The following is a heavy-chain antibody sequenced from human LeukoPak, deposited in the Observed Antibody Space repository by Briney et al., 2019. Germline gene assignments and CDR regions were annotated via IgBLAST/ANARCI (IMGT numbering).Heavy chain of an antibody. CDR3: AGDQEYSGYGLFDY. V-gene: IGHV1-2*02. CDR2: INPNSGGT. CDR1: GYTFTGYY. D-gene: IGHD5-12*01. Sequence: ASVKVSCKASGYTFTGYYMHWVRQAPGQGLEWMGWINPNSGGTNYAQKFQGRVTMTRDTSISTAYMELSRLRSDDTAVYYCAGDQEYSGYGLFDYWGQGTLVTVSS. J-gene: IGHJ4*02.